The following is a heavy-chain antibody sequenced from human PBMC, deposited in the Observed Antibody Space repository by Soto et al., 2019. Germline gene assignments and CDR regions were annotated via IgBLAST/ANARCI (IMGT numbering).Heavy chain of an antibody. CDR1: GFTFSSYA. J-gene: IGHJ6*02. Sequence: PGGSLRLSCAASGFTFSSYAMSWVRQAPGKGLEWVSAISGSGGSTYYADSVKGRFTISRDNSKNTLYLQMNSLRAEDTAVYYCAKALLTIKDCSSTSCYHGMDVWGQGTTGTVSS. CDR3: AKALLTIKDCSSTSCYHGMDV. CDR2: ISGSGGST. V-gene: IGHV3-23*01. D-gene: IGHD2-2*01.